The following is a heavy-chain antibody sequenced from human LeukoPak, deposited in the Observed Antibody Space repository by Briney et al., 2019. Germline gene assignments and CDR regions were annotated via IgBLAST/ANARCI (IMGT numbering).Heavy chain of an antibody. Sequence: GGSLRLSCAASGFTFSNFAMHWVRQAPGKGLEWVAVISYDGSNKYYADSVKGRFTISRDNSKNTLYLQMNSLRAEDTAVYYCARGGGGGYYYVYYWGQGTLVTVSS. CDR2: ISYDGSNK. CDR3: ARGGGGGYYYVYY. CDR1: GFTFSNFA. V-gene: IGHV3-30*04. D-gene: IGHD3-22*01. J-gene: IGHJ4*02.